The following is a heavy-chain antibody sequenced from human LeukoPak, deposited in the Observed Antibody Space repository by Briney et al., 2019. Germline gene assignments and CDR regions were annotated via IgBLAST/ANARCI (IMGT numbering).Heavy chain of an antibody. CDR1: GYTITSYY. Sequence: ASVKVSCKASGYTITSYYMHWVRQAPGQGLEWMGIINPSGGSTSYAQKFQGRVTMTRDTSTSTVYMELSSLRSEDTAVYYCAREATGDYYDSSGYNWFDPWGQGTLVTVSS. D-gene: IGHD3-22*01. CDR3: AREATGDYYDSSGYNWFDP. CDR2: INPSGGST. J-gene: IGHJ5*02. V-gene: IGHV1-46*01.